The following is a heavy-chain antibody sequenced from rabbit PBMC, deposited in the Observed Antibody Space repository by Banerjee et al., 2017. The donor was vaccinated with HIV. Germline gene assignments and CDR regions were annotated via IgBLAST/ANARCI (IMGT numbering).Heavy chain of an antibody. J-gene: IGHJ4*01. CDR1: GFSFSSGYY. CDR3: ASASSSGSSAWDL. D-gene: IGHD1-1*01. CDR2: IYASYGST. Sequence: QEQLEESGGDLVKPEGSLTLTCTASGFSFSSGYYMCWVRQAPGKGLEWIACIYASYGSTYYASWAKGRFTISKTSSTTVTLQMTSLTAADTATYFCASASSSGSSAWDLWGPGTLVTVS. V-gene: IGHV1S45*01.